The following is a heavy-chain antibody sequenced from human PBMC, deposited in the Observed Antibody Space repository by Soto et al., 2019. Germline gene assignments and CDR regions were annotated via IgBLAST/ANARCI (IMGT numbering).Heavy chain of an antibody. V-gene: IGHV3-7*01. CDR2: ISEDGSQK. D-gene: IGHD6-19*01. J-gene: IGHJ4*02. CDR1: GFTFSNYW. CDR3: VRNGSSGWNFDS. Sequence: GSLRLSCEASGFTFSNYWISWIRQAPGKLLGWVANISEDGSQKYLVDSVTGRFTISRDNAKNSLYLQMNGVRTEDTSVYYCVRNGSSGWNFDSWGQGTLVTVSS.